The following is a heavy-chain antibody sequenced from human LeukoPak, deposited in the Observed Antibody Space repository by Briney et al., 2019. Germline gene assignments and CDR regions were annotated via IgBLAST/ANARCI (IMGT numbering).Heavy chain of an antibody. V-gene: IGHV1-69*05. D-gene: IGHD3-22*01. J-gene: IGHJ4*01. Sequence: EAAVKVSCKASGGTFSSYAISWVRQAPGQGLEWMGRIIPIFGTANYAQKFQGRVTITTDESTSTAYMELSSLRSEDTAVYYCARATTFRYDSSQSCDYWGQGTLVTVSS. CDR3: ARATTFRYDSSQSCDY. CDR1: GGTFSSYA. CDR2: IIPIFGTA.